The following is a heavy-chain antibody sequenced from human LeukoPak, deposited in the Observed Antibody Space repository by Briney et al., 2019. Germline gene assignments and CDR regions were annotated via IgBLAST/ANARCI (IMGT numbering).Heavy chain of an antibody. CDR1: GYTFTGYH. V-gene: IGHV1-2*02. CDR2: INPNSGGT. D-gene: IGHD3-22*01. CDR3: ARDSRPYYYDSSGYLD. Sequence: GASVTVSCKASGYTFTGYHMHWVRQAPGHGLEWMGWINPNSGGTNYAQKFHGRGTINRATSISPAYMELGRLRSADTAVYYRARDSRPYYYDSSGYLDWGQGTLATVSP. J-gene: IGHJ4*02.